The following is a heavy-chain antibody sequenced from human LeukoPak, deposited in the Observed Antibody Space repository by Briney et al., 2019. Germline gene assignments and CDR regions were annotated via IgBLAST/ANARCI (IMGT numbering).Heavy chain of an antibody. J-gene: IGHJ4*02. Sequence: SETLSLTCTVSGGSISSYYWSWIRQPPGKGLEWIGHIYTSGSTYYNPSLKSRVTISVDTSKNQFSLRLASVTAADTAVYYCARCYSSSSHFDYWGQGTLVTVSS. CDR1: GGSISSYY. CDR3: ARCYSSSSHFDY. CDR2: IYTSGST. V-gene: IGHV4-4*09. D-gene: IGHD6-6*01.